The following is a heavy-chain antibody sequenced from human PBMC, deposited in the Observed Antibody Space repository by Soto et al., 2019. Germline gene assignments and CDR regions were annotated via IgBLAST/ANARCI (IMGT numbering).Heavy chain of an antibody. CDR1: GITFGIRA. D-gene: IGHD3-10*01. Sequence: GGSLRLSCVASGITFGIRAMSWVRHAPGEGLEWVSTITDSGGDTKYADSVRGRFTISRDNSKSTLYLQMSSLRAEDSAIYYCARGSTDSYPGSRIFDFWGRGTLVTVSS. CDR3: ARGSTDSYPGSRIFDF. V-gene: IGHV3-23*01. CDR2: ITDSGGDT. J-gene: IGHJ4*02.